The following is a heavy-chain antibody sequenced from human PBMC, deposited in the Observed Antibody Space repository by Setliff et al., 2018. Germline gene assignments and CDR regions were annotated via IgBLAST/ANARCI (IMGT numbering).Heavy chain of an antibody. J-gene: IGHJ4*02. CDR1: GGSLSNYY. V-gene: IGHV4-34*01. CDR2: INHSGST. Sequence: LSLTCTVYGGSLSNYYWSWIRQPPGKGLEWIVEINHSGSTNYNPSLKGRVTISVDTSKNQLSLKLTSMTAADTAVYFCARHLLVQGTYHFDYWGQGSPVTVSS. D-gene: IGHD3-10*01. CDR3: ARHLLVQGTYHFDY.